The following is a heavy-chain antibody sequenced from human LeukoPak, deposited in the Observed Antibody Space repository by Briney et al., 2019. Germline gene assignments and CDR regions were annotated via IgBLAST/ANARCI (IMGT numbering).Heavy chain of an antibody. J-gene: IGHJ4*02. CDR2: ISGSGDNT. V-gene: IGHV3-23*01. CDR1: GFSFTTYG. CDR3: VKKGRVLMPHDHFDY. D-gene: IGHD3-3*01. Sequence: GGPLRLSCAASGFSFTTYGMSWVRQAPGKGLGWVSTISGSGDNTYYSDSVKGRFNISRDNSKNTVYLQMNSLRVEDTAVYYCVKKGRVLMPHDHFDYWGQGTLVIVSS.